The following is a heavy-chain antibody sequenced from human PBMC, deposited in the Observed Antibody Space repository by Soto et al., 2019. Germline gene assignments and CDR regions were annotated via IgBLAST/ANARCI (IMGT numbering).Heavy chain of an antibody. Sequence: QVQLQESGPGLVKPSGTLFLTCAVSGGSISDNWWSWVRQPPGKGLGWIGEIYHSGTTYYTPSLRSRVVILVDKSASQISLTLSSVTAADTAVYYCARHVAVPRTRGFDYWGPGTLVAVSS. D-gene: IGHD2-21*01. J-gene: IGHJ4*02. V-gene: IGHV4-4*02. CDR2: IYHSGTT. CDR3: ARHVAVPRTRGFDY. CDR1: GGSISDNW.